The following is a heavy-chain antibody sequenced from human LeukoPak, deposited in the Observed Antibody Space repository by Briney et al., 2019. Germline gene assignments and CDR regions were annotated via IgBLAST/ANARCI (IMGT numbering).Heavy chain of an antibody. J-gene: IGHJ5*02. Sequence: ASVKVPCKAFGYTFTRHGITWVRQAPGQGLEWMGWISTYNGDTAYAQELQGRVTMTTDASTTTAYMELRSLRFDDTAVYYCARDEGRVSGSYNPWGHGTLVIVSS. CDR1: GYTFTRHG. V-gene: IGHV1-18*01. CDR2: ISTYNGDT. CDR3: ARDEGRVSGSYNP. D-gene: IGHD3-10*01.